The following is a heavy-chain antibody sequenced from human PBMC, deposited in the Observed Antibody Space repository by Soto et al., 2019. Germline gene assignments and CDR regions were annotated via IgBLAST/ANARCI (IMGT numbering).Heavy chain of an antibody. CDR1: GFLFSDYA. CDR3: AKGRSLLWFPESSDGFYM. J-gene: IGHJ3*02. D-gene: IGHD3-10*01. CDR2: ITGTGSAT. Sequence: EVQLLESGGGLVQPGESLRLSCAASGFLFSDYAMSWVRQAPGKGLEWVASITGTGSATHHADSVKGRFIISRDNSKNTVYLQMNRLRADDTDIYYCAKGRSLLWFPESSDGFYMWGQGAMVTVAS. V-gene: IGHV3-23*01.